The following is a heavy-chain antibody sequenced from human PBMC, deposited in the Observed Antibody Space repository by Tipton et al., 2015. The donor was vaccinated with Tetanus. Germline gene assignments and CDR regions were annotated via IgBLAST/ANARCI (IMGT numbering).Heavy chain of an antibody. V-gene: IGHV4-61*01. Sequence: TLSLTCTVSGGSINSGSYYWSWIRQPPGKGLEWIGYIYQSGSTRYSPSLESRVTISLETSKNHFFLRLNSVTAAYTAVYYCARDGPYYSDTCKDDRVSGMDGWGQATTGTVSS. D-gene: IGHD3-22*01. CDR3: ARDGPYYSDTCKDDRVSGMDG. CDR2: IYQSGST. J-gene: IGHJ6*02. CDR1: GGSINSGSYY.